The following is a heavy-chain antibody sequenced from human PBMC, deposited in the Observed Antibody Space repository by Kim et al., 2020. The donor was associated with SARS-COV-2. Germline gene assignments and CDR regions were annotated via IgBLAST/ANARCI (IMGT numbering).Heavy chain of an antibody. CDR3: ARARIAVAGHYFDY. D-gene: IGHD6-19*01. Sequence: NPSLTRRVTISGDTSKTRFSLKVTSVTAADTAVYYCARARIAVAGHYFDYWGQGTLVTVSP. J-gene: IGHJ4*02. V-gene: IGHV4-59*01.